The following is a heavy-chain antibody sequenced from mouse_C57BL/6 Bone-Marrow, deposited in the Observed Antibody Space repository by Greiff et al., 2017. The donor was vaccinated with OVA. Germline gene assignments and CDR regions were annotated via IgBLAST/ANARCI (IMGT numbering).Heavy chain of an antibody. CDR1: GISITTGNYR. V-gene: IGHV3-5*01. D-gene: IGHD1-1*01. J-gene: IGHJ4*01. CDR2: IYYSGTI. CDR3: GRVDTTGGAMDY. Sequence: EVQLQQSGPGLVKPSQTVFLTCTVTGISITTGNYRWSWIRPFPGHKLEWIGYIYYSGTITYTPSLTRRTTNTRDPLMYQFYLEMNSLTAEDTATYYCGRVDTTGGAMDYWGQGTSVTVSS.